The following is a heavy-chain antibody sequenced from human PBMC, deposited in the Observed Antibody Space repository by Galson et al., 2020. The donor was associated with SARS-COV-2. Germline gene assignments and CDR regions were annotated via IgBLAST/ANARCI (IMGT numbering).Heavy chain of an antibody. Sequence: GGSLRLSCEVSGFTFNSYTMTWVRQAPGKGPEWVSSISSNSEYIYYEDSLKGRFTISRDNAKNSLYLQMNSLRAEDTAVYYCAREASWAMFGMDVWGQGTTVTVSS. CDR1: GFTFNSYT. CDR2: ISSNSEYI. CDR3: AREASWAMFGMDV. D-gene: IGHD1-26*01. V-gene: IGHV3-21*01. J-gene: IGHJ6*02.